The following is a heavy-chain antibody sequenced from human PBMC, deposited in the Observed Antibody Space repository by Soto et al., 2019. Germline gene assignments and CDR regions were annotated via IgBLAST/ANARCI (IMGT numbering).Heavy chain of an antibody. CDR2: IWYDGSNK. V-gene: IGHV3-33*01. D-gene: IGHD6-19*01. Sequence: QVQLVESGGGVVQPGRSLRLSCAASGFTFSSYGMHWVRQAPGKGLEWVAVIWYDGSNKYYADSVKGRFTISRDNSKNTLYLQMNSLRAEDTAVYYCARVKAVAGSSKTYYYYGMDVWGQGTTVTVSS. CDR3: ARVKAVAGSSKTYYYYGMDV. CDR1: GFTFSSYG. J-gene: IGHJ6*02.